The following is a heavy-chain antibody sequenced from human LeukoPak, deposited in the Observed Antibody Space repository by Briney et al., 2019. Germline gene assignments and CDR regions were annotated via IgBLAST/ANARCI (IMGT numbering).Heavy chain of an antibody. CDR1: GFPFSSYS. CDR2: ISKCSSTI. Sequence: SGGSLSLMCAPSGFPFSSYSMNCARQAPGRGRECVSYISKCSSTIYYADSVRGRFTISRDNAKNSLYLQMNSLRDEDTAVYYCARSPQVQLWLPFYYYGMDVWGQGTTVSDPS. CDR3: ARSPQVQLWLPFYYYGMDV. J-gene: IGHJ6*02. D-gene: IGHD5-18*01. V-gene: IGHV3-48*02.